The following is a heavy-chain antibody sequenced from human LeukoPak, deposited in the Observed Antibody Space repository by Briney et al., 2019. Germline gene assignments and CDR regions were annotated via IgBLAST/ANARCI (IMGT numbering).Heavy chain of an antibody. V-gene: IGHV3-23*01. Sequence: GGSLRLSCVASGFDFSSYAMTWVRQAPGRGLEWVSTIGAYAARTYYADSVKGRFTISRDNAKNSLYLQMNSLRAEDTAVYYCARDYGDDAFDIWGQGTMVTVSS. CDR2: IGAYAART. CDR3: ARDYGDDAFDI. J-gene: IGHJ3*02. CDR1: GFDFSSYA. D-gene: IGHD4-17*01.